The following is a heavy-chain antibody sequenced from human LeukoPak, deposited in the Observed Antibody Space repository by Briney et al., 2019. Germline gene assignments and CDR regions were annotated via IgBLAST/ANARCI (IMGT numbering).Heavy chain of an antibody. Sequence: PGGSLRLSCAASGFTFSSYGMHWVRQAPGKGLEWVAFIRYDGSNKYYADSVKGRFTISRDNSKNTLYLQMNSLRAEDTAVYYLGKNPGPIFPSLFGLRGPGTLVTVSS. V-gene: IGHV3-30*02. CDR3: GKNPGPIFPSLFGL. CDR2: IRYDGSNK. CDR1: GFTFSSYG. D-gene: IGHD3-3*01. J-gene: IGHJ4*02.